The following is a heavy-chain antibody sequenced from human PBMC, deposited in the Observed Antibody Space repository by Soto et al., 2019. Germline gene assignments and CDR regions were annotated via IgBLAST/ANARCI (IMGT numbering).Heavy chain of an antibody. CDR3: FFFQAEDGIRDTVPVSAFLLNRSSDL. CDR2: ISYEGSNK. J-gene: IGHJ2*01. Sequence: KGLEWVADISYEGSNKYYADSVKGRFTISRDNSKNTLYLQVNSLRAEDTAVYSCFFFQAEDGIRDTVPVSAFLLNRSSDL. D-gene: IGHD2-15*01. V-gene: IGHV3-30*01.